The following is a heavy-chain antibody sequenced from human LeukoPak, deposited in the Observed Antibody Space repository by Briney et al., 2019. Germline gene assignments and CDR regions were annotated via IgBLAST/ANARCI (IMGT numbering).Heavy chain of an antibody. V-gene: IGHV4-30-4*08. CDR2: LYYSGST. Sequence: SETLSLTCTLSGVSISSGDYYWSWIRQPPGKGLEWIGYLYYSGSTYYNPSLKSRVTISVDTSKNQFSLNLSSVTAADTAVYYCARDVELGYCSGGSCTGSRWFDPWGQGTLVTVSS. J-gene: IGHJ5*02. CDR3: ARDVELGYCSGGSCTGSRWFDP. D-gene: IGHD2-15*01. CDR1: GVSISSGDYY.